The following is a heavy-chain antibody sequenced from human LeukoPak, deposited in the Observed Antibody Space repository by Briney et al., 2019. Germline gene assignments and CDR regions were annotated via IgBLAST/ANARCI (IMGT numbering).Heavy chain of an antibody. J-gene: IGHJ4*02. CDR1: GGSFSGYY. CDR3: ARAYTYYYGSGSYYRVPDYFDY. V-gene: IGHV4-34*01. CDR2: INHSGST. D-gene: IGHD3-10*01. Sequence: SETLSLTCAVYGGSFSGYYWSWIRQPPGKGLEWIGEINHSGSTNYNPSLKGRVTIPVDTSKNQFSLKLSSVTAADTAVYYCARAYTYYYGSGSYYRVPDYFDYWGQGTLVTVSS.